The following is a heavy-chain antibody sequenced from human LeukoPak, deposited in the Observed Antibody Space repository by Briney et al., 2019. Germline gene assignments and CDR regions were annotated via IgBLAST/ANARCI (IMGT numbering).Heavy chain of an antibody. Sequence: SETLSLTCTVSGDSITSNDFYWGWIRQAPGKGLEWIGYIYYSGSTNYNPSLKSRVTISVDTSKNQFSLKLSSVTAADTAVYYCARERDGYNWDAFDIWGQGTMVTVSS. CDR3: ARERDGYNWDAFDI. D-gene: IGHD5-24*01. CDR2: IYYSGST. V-gene: IGHV4-61*05. CDR1: GDSITSNDFY. J-gene: IGHJ3*02.